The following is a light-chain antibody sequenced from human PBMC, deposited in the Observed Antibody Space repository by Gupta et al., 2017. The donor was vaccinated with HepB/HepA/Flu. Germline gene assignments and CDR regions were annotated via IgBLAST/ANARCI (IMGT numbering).Light chain of an antibody. V-gene: IGKV1-5*03. CDR3: QQDNSYLT. CDR1: QTISNW. Sequence: DIQMTQSPSTLSASIGDRVTITCRASQTISNWLAWYQQKPGKAPKVLIYKASTVESGATARFSGGGYAKEFTLTSSSRQPDDFATYYCQQDNSYLTFGQGTKVEIK. J-gene: IGKJ1*01. CDR2: KAS.